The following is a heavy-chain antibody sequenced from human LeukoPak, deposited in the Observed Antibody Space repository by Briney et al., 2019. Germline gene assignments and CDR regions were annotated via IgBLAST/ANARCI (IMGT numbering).Heavy chain of an antibody. D-gene: IGHD3-3*01. CDR2: INPSGGST. CDR1: GYTFTSYY. V-gene: IGHV1-46*01. Sequence: ASVKVSCKASGYTFTSYYMHWVRQAPGQGLEWMGIINPSGGSTSYTQKFQGRVTMTRDTSTSTVYMELNSLRSEDTAVYYCARSIFGVGLDYYYGRDVCCQGTTVTVYS. CDR3: ARSIFGVGLDYYYGRDV. J-gene: IGHJ6*02.